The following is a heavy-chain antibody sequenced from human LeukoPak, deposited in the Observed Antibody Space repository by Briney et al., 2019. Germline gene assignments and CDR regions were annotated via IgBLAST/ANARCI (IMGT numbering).Heavy chain of an antibody. V-gene: IGHV4-4*09. D-gene: IGHD3-10*01. CDR1: GGSISSYY. Sequence: SETLSLTCTVSGGSISSYYWSWIRQPPGKGLEWIGYNYTSGSTKYKPSLKSRVTISVDTSKNQFSLKLSSVTAADTAVYYCARLWARGAFDIWGQVTMVTVSS. J-gene: IGHJ3*02. CDR3: ARLWARGAFDI. CDR2: NYTSGST.